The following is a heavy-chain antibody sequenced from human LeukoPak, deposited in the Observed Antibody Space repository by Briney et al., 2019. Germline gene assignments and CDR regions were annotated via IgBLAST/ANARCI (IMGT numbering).Heavy chain of an antibody. CDR3: ASLSDYGGNSSPFY. D-gene: IGHD4-23*01. V-gene: IGHV3-21*01. CDR2: ISSSSSYI. CDR1: GFTFSSYS. J-gene: IGHJ4*02. Sequence: GGSLRLSCAASGFTFSSYSMNWVRQAPGKGLEWVSSISSSSSYIYYADSVKGRLTISRDNAKNSLYLQMNSLRAEDTAVCYCASLSDYGGNSSPFYWGQGTLVTVSS.